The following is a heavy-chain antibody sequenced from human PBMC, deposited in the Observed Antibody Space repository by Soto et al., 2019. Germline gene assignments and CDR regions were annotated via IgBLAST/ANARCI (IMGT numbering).Heavy chain of an antibody. CDR3: ARHYHVVYYYYGMDV. V-gene: IGHV5-51*01. CDR2: IYPGDSDT. J-gene: IGHJ6*02. D-gene: IGHD3-10*02. CDR1: GYSFTSYW. Sequence: EVQLVQSGAEVKKPGESLKISRKGSGYSFTSYWIGWVRQMPGKRLEWMGIIYPGDSDTRYSPSFQGQVTISADKSISTAYLQWSSLKASDTAMYYCARHYHVVYYYYGMDVWGQGTTVTVSS.